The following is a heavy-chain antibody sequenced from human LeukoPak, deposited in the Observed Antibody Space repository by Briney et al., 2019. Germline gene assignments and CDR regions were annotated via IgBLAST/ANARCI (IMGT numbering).Heavy chain of an antibody. CDR3: TRDPGMVSSGGNYYYYYMDV. CDR2: ISYDGSNK. Sequence: GGSLRLSCAASGFTFSSYWMSWVRQAPGKGLEWVAVISYDGSNKYYADSVKGRFTISRDNSKNTLYLQMNSLRAEDTAVYYCTRDPGMVSSGGNYYYYYMDVWGKGTTVTVSS. V-gene: IGHV3-30-3*01. D-gene: IGHD3-10*01. CDR1: GFTFSSYW. J-gene: IGHJ6*03.